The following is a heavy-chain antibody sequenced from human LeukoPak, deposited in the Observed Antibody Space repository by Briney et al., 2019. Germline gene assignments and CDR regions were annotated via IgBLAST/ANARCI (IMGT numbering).Heavy chain of an antibody. CDR2: ISSSSSTK. V-gene: IGHV3-48*01. CDR3: ANWAGTAAGFNGPFDY. CDR1: GFTFSSYE. Sequence: GGSLRLSCAASGFTFSSYEMNWVRQAPGKGLQWVSYISSSSSTKYYADSVKGRFTISRDNAKNSLYLQMNSLRAEDTAVYYCANWAGTAAGFNGPFDYWGQGILATVSS. J-gene: IGHJ4*02. D-gene: IGHD6-13*01.